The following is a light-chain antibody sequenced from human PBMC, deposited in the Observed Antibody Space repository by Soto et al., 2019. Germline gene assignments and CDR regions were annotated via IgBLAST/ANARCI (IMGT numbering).Light chain of an antibody. J-gene: IGKJ4*01. CDR2: GAS. CDR3: PQYGSFPHT. CDR1: QSVSSRY. Sequence: EVVLRQSPDTLSLSPGERATLSCRASQSVSSRYLAWYPMKPGQAPRXXIYGASNRATGIPENFICSGAGTDCIRPISRLEPDDVLVDACPQYGSFPHTFCGGTQVDIK. V-gene: IGKV3-20*01.